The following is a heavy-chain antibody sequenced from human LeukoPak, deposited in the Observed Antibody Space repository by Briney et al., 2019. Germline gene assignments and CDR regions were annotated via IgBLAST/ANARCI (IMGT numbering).Heavy chain of an antibody. Sequence: SETLSLTCTVSGGSISNGFFYWGWIRQPPGKGLEWIGIIYPSGNTYYNPSLKSRVTMSVDTSKNQFSLKLRSVTAADTAMYFCGRQLGDWYFDLWGRGTLVTVSS. J-gene: IGHJ2*01. CDR3: GRQLGDWYFDL. D-gene: IGHD3-10*01. CDR1: GGSISNGFFY. CDR2: IYPSGNT. V-gene: IGHV4-39*01.